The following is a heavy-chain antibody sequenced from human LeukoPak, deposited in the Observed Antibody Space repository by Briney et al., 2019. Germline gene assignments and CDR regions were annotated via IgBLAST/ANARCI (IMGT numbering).Heavy chain of an antibody. J-gene: IGHJ6*03. V-gene: IGHV3-20*04. CDR1: GFTFDDYG. CDR2: INWNGGST. D-gene: IGHD3-22*01. CDR3: ARASSYYDSSGYNYYYMDV. Sequence: RPGGSLRLSCAASGFTFDDYGMSWVRQAPGKGLEWVSGINWNGGSTGYADPVKGRFTISRDNAKNSLYLQMNSLRADDTAVYYCARASSYYDSSGYNYYYMDVWGKGTTVTVSS.